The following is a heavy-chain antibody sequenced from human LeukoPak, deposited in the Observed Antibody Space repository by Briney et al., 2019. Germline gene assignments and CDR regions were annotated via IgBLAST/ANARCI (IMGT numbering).Heavy chain of an antibody. J-gene: IGHJ4*02. V-gene: IGHV1-46*01. Sequence: ASVNVSCKASGYTFTMYYINWVRQAPGQGLEGMGIINPSGGSTSNAQKFQGRVTMTRDTSTSTVYMELSSLRSEDTAVYYCARVRDDSSGPLDYWGQGTLVTVSS. D-gene: IGHD3-22*01. CDR2: INPSGGST. CDR1: GYTFTMYY. CDR3: ARVRDDSSGPLDY.